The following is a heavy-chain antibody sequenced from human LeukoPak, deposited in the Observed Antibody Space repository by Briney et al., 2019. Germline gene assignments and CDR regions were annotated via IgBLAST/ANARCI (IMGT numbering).Heavy chain of an antibody. Sequence: GGSLRLSCAASGFTFSSYAMHWVRQAPGKGLEWVAVISYDGSNKYYADSVKGRFTISRDNSKNTLYLQMNSLRAEDTAVYYCAKDSPGLWSGESLGSYYFDYWGQGTLVTVSS. CDR2: ISYDGSNK. CDR3: AKDSPGLWSGESLGSYYFDY. J-gene: IGHJ4*02. V-gene: IGHV3-30*04. D-gene: IGHD3-10*01. CDR1: GFTFSSYA.